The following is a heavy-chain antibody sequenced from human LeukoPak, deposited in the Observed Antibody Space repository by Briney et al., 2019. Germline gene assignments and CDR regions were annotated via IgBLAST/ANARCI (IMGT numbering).Heavy chain of an antibody. CDR1: GFAFSRND. CDR3: AKYRGFGDSYDS. D-gene: IGHD3-10*01. V-gene: IGHV3-23*01. CDR2: IGGSGTRT. J-gene: IGHJ4*02. Sequence: PGGSLRLSCAASGFAFSRNDMSWVRQASGKGLEWVSSIGGSGTRTYYADSVKGRFTISRDTSKNTLYLQMNSLRAEDAAVYYCAKYRGFGDSYDSWGQGTLVTVSS.